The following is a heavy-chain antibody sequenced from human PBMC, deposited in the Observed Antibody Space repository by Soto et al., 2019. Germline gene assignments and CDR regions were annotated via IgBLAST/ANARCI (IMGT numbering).Heavy chain of an antibody. CDR2: IKSKTDGGTI. D-gene: IGHD1-26*01. J-gene: IGHJ6*02. V-gene: IGHV3-15*01. CDR1: GFTFSKAW. CDR3: STGGKYYGMDV. Sequence: LRLSCAASGFTFSKAWMSWVRQAPGKGLEWVGRIKSKTDGGTIDYAAPVKGRFSISRDDSKNTVYLQMNSLRTEDTAVYYCSTGGKYYGMDVWGQGTTVTVSS.